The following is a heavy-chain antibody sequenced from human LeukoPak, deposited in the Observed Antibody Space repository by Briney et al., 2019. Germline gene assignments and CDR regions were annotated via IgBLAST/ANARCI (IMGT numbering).Heavy chain of an antibody. D-gene: IGHD3-22*01. CDR2: ISWNSGSI. CDR3: ARGRTYYYDSSGSVNAFDI. CDR1: GFTFDDYA. V-gene: IGHV3-9*01. J-gene: IGHJ3*02. Sequence: PGGSLRLSCADSGFTFDDYAMHWVRQAPGKGLEWVSGISWNSGSIGYADSVKGRFTISRDNAKNSLYLQMNSLRAEDTAVYYCARGRTYYYDSSGSVNAFDIWGQGTMVTVSS.